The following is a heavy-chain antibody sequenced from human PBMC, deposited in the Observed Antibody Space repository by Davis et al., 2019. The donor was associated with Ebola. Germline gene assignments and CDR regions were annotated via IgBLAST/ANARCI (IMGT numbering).Heavy chain of an antibody. V-gene: IGHV3-21*01. D-gene: IGHD3-3*01. CDR1: GFTFSNFV. CDR2: ISRSSNYI. J-gene: IGHJ6*02. CDR3: TKAHWSGSNGAGGYHYFGMDV. Sequence: PGGSLRLSCAASGFTFSNFVMNWVRQAPGKGLEWVSSISRSSNYIYYADSVRGRFTISRDNANNSLYLQMNSLRAEDTAVYYCTKAHWSGSNGAGGYHYFGMDVWGQGTTVTVSS.